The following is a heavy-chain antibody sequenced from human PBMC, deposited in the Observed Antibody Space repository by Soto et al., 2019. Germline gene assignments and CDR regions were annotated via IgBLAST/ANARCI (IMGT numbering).Heavy chain of an antibody. CDR3: ARDRGPYDILTGYYNRDYYHGMDV. CDR1: GYTFTGYY. V-gene: IGHV1-2*02. CDR2: INPNSGGT. D-gene: IGHD3-9*01. Sequence: QVQLVQSGAEVKKPGASVKVSCKASGYTFTGYYMHWVRQAPGQGLEWMGWINPNSGGTNYAQKFQGRVTMTRDTSISTAYMELSRLRSDDTAVYYCARDRGPYDILTGYYNRDYYHGMDVWGQGTTVTVSS. J-gene: IGHJ6*02.